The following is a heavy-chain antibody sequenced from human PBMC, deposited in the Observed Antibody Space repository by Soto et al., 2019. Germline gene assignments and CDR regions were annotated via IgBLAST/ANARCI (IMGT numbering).Heavy chain of an antibody. CDR3: ARIGGSGSYWRGDY. CDR2: ISNGGTTI. CDR1: GFSFSRYS. D-gene: IGHD3-10*01. V-gene: IGHV3-48*01. J-gene: IGHJ4*02. Sequence: PGGSLRLSCAASGFSFSRYSMKWVRQAPGKGLEWVSYISNGGTTIYYADSMKGRFTVSRDNAKNSLYLEMNSLRVEDTAVYYCARIGGSGSYWRGDYWGQGTLVTVSS.